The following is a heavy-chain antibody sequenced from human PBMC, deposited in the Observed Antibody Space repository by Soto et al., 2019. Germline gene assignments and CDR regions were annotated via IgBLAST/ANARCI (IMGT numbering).Heavy chain of an antibody. Sequence: QVQLQQWGAGLLKPSETLSLTCAVYGGSFSGYYWSWIRQPPGKGLEWIGEINHSGSTNYNPSLKSRVTISVDTSKNPFSLKLSSVTAADTAVYYCARVRSGYYLYWGQGTLVTVSS. CDR1: GGSFSGYY. J-gene: IGHJ4*02. V-gene: IGHV4-34*01. CDR3: ARVRSGYYLY. D-gene: IGHD3-22*01. CDR2: INHSGST.